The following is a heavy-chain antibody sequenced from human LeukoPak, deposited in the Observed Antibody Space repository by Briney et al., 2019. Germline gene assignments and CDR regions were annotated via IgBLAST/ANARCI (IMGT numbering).Heavy chain of an antibody. V-gene: IGHV3-48*02. CDR3: ARCRESNPRYYMDV. CDR2: ISSSTSTL. Sequence: GGSLRLSCAASGFTFSDYSMNGVRQAPGKGLEWVSYISSSTSTLYYADSVKGRVTISRDNAKNSLYLQMNSLRDEDTAVYYCARCRESNPRYYMDVWGKGTTVTVSS. J-gene: IGHJ6*03. CDR1: GFTFSDYS.